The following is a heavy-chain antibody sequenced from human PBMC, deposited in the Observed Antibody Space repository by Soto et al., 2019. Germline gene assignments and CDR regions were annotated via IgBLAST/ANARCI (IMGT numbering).Heavy chain of an antibody. Sequence: PGGSLRLSCAASGFTFSSYAMSWVRQAPGKGLEWVSAISGSGGSTYYADSVKGRFTISRDNSKNTLYLQMNSLRAEDTAVYYCAKDRNRRELHPSDFDYWGQGTLVTVSS. CDR1: GFTFSSYA. D-gene: IGHD1-26*01. V-gene: IGHV3-23*01. J-gene: IGHJ4*02. CDR3: AKDRNRRELHPSDFDY. CDR2: ISGSGGST.